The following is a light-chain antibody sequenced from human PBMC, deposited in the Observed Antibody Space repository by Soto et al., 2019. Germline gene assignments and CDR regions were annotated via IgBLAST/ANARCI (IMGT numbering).Light chain of an antibody. V-gene: IGKV3-11*01. J-gene: IGKJ1*01. CDR1: QSVSSY. Sequence: EIVLTQSPATLSLSPGERATLSCRASQSVSSYLAWYQPKPGQAPRLLIYDASNRATCIPARFSGSGSGTDYTITISSLELDDFAVYYCHQRSNWPGTFGQGTKVEIK. CDR2: DAS. CDR3: HQRSNWPGT.